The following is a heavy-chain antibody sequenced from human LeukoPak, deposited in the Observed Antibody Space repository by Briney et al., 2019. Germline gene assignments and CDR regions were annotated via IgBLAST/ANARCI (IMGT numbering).Heavy chain of an antibody. CDR3: ARDRAYSAFDY. CDR2: INPDGSEK. D-gene: IGHD1-26*01. CDR1: GFTFSNFW. V-gene: IGHV3-7*03. J-gene: IGHJ4*02. Sequence: GGSLRLSCAASGFTFSNFWMSWVRQAPGRGLERVAIINPDGSEKYYLESLKGRITISRDNAENSVHLQMNSLKAEDTAIYYCARDRAYSAFDYWGQGTLVTVSS.